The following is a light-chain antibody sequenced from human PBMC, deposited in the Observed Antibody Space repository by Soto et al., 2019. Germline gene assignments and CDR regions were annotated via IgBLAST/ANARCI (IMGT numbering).Light chain of an antibody. Sequence: TQPDYVSGSRGQSITIFCSGTTTDVVGYNYVSWYQQNPGKAPKVMIYEVTNRPSGVSSRFSGSKYGNTAYLTISGLQAEDEADYCCISYSGSSSSYVFGTGTKVTVL. CDR1: TTDVVGYNY. J-gene: IGLJ1*01. CDR3: ISYSGSSSSYV. V-gene: IGLV2-14*01. CDR2: EVT.